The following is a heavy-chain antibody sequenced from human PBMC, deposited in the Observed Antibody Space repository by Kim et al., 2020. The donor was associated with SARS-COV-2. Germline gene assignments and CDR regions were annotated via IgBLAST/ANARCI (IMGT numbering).Heavy chain of an antibody. Sequence: GGSLRLSCAASGFTFSSYGMHWVRQAPGKGLEWVAVIWYDGSNKYYADSVKGRFTISRDNSKNTLYLQMNSLRAEDTAVYYCARSYGSFPYYFDYWGQGTLVTVSS. D-gene: IGHD5-18*01. CDR3: ARSYGSFPYYFDY. CDR2: IWYDGSNK. V-gene: IGHV3-33*01. CDR1: GFTFSSYG. J-gene: IGHJ4*02.